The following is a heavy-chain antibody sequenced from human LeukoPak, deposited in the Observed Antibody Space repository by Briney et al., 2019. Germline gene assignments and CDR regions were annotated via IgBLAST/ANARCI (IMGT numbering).Heavy chain of an antibody. CDR2: ISYDGSNK. D-gene: IGHD2-2*01. V-gene: IGHV3-30*18. CDR1: GFTFSSNW. J-gene: IGHJ3*02. CDR3: AKNGPAAIDDAFDI. Sequence: GGSLRLFCAASGFTFSSNWMIWVLQAPRKGLQWLAVISYDGSNKYYADSVKRRFTISRDNSKNTLYLQMNSLTADDTAVYYCAKNGPAAIDDAFDIWGQGTMVTVSS.